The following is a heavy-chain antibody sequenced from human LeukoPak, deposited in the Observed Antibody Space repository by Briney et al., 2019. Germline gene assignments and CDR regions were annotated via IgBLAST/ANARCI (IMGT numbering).Heavy chain of an antibody. J-gene: IGHJ4*02. CDR1: GGSFSGYY. D-gene: IGHD6-19*01. V-gene: IGHV4-34*01. CDR2: INHSGST. Sequence: KTSETLSLTCAVYGGSFSGYYWSWIRQPPGKGLEWIGEINHSGSTNYNPSLKSRVTISIDTSKNQFSLQLSSVTAADTAVYYCARGYGYSSSRVFDYWGQRTLVS. CDR3: ARGYGYSSSRVFDY.